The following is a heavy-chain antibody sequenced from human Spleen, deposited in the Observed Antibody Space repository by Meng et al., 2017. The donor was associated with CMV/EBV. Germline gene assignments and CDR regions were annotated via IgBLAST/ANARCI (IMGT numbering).Heavy chain of an antibody. CDR3: ARQEGEWELPHHWFDP. CDR1: GFTFGDYA. V-gene: IGHV3-49*04. Sequence: GESLKISCTASGFTFGDYAMSWVRQAPGKGLEWVGFIRSKAYGGTTEYAASVKGRFTISRDDSKSIAYLQMNSLKAPDTAMYYCARQEGEWELPHHWFDPWGQGTLVTVSS. CDR2: IRSKAYGGTT. J-gene: IGHJ5*02. D-gene: IGHD1-26*01.